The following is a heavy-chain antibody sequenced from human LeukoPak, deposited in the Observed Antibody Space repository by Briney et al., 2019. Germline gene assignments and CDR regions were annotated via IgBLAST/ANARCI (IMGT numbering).Heavy chain of an antibody. D-gene: IGHD6-6*01. V-gene: IGHV4-39*07. CDR2: MYYSGST. Sequence: SETLSLTCAASGGSISNSDYYWGWIRQPPGKGLEWIGSMYYSGSTSYNPSLKSRVTISVDRSKNQFSLKLSSVTAADTAVYYCAREVGSSSFDPWGQGTLVTVSS. CDR3: AREVGSSSFDP. CDR1: GGSISNSDYY. J-gene: IGHJ5*02.